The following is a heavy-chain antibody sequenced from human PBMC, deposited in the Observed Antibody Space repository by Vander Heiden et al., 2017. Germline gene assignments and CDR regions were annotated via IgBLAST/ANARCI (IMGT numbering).Heavy chain of an antibody. Sequence: EVQLVEPGGALLQTGGSMRLACGASGSRTSINDMNWVRQAPGKGPEWLSSISGSSSTIYVADSAKGRFTISRDNAKKSLYLQMNSLRADDTAFYYCAIISTREVYWGQGTLVTVSS. J-gene: IGHJ4*02. CDR1: GSRTSIND. V-gene: IGHV3-48*03. CDR2: ISGSSSTI. CDR3: AIISTREVY. D-gene: IGHD1-1*01.